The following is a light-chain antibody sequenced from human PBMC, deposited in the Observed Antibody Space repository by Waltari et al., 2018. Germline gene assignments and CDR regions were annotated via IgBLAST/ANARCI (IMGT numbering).Light chain of an antibody. Sequence: VVMTQSPLSLAVILGQPASIACRSSQSLVSRDGSTYFNWFQQRPGQSPRRLLYKVSNRDSGVPDRFSGSGSGTDFTLRISRVEAEDVGVYYCMQGTHRPWTFGQGTKVEIK. V-gene: IGKV2-30*01. CDR1: QSLVSRDGSTY. J-gene: IGKJ1*01. CDR2: KVS. CDR3: MQGTHRPWT.